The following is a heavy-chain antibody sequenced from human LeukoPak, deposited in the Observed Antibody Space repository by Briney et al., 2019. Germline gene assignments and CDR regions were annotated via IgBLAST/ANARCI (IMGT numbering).Heavy chain of an antibody. Sequence: GGSLRLSCAASGFTFSNAWMSWVRQAPGKGLEWVGRIKSKTDGGTTDYAAPGKGRFTISRDDSKDTLYLQMNSLKTEDTAVYYCTTVTRYSSSWLDYWGQGTLVTVSS. V-gene: IGHV3-15*01. CDR1: GFTFSNAW. CDR2: IKSKTDGGTT. J-gene: IGHJ4*02. CDR3: TTVTRYSSSWLDY. D-gene: IGHD6-13*01.